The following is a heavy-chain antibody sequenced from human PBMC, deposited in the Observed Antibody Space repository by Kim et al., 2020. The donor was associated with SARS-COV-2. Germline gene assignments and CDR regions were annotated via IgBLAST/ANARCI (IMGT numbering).Heavy chain of an antibody. CDR3: VKGGYTSTSSFDY. Sequence: NLADSVKGRFTASRENTKNTLYLQMNSLTAEDTAVYYCVKGGYTSTSSFDYWGQGTLVTVSS. V-gene: IGHV3-74*01. D-gene: IGHD2-15*01. J-gene: IGHJ4*02.